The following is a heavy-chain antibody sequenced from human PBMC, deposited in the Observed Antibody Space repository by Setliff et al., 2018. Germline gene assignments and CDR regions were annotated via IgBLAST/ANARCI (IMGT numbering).Heavy chain of an antibody. D-gene: IGHD6-13*01. V-gene: IGHV4-39*07. CDR2: MYYSGST. Sequence: SETLSLTCSVSGGSISSGSYYWGWIRQSPGKGLEWIGSMYYSGSTYYNPSLKGRVTLSVDTTKNQFSLKLSSVTAADTAVYYCASSYSSSWYYFDYWGQGTLVTVSS. CDR1: GGSISSGSYY. J-gene: IGHJ4*02. CDR3: ASSYSSSWYYFDY.